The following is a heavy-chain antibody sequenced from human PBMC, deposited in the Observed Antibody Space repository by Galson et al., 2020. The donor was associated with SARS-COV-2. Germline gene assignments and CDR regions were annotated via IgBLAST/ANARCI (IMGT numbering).Heavy chain of an antibody. D-gene: IGHD2-2*01. CDR3: ARQGVPAAWCWFDH. J-gene: IGHJ5*02. CDR2: IFYIGST. CDR1: GDSISSTSYF. Sequence: SETLSLTCTVSGDSISSTSYFWGWIRQPPGKGLEWIGSIFYIGSTYYNPSLKSRVTISLDTSKNQSSLKLTSVTAADTAVYYCARQGVPAAWCWFDHWGQGNLVTVSS. V-gene: IGHV4-39*01.